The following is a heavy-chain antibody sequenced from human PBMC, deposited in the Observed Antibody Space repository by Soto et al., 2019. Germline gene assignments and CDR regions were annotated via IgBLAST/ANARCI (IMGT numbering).Heavy chain of an antibody. CDR3: AKSMVRGVIWGEFDY. J-gene: IGHJ4*02. V-gene: IGHV3-9*01. CDR2: ISWNSGSI. D-gene: IGHD3-10*01. Sequence: GGSLRLSCAASGFTFDDYAMHWVRQAPGKGLEWVSGISWNSGSIGYADSVKGRFTISRDNAKNSLYLQMNSLRAEDTALYYCAKSMVRGVIWGEFDYWGQGTLVTVSS. CDR1: GFTFDDYA.